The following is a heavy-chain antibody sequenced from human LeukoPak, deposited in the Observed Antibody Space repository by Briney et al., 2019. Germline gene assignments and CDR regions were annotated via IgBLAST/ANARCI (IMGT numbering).Heavy chain of an antibody. V-gene: IGHV4-59*01. D-gene: IGHD3-22*01. CDR3: ARDKGEYYDSSGYLDY. Sequence: SETLSLTCTVSGGSISSYYWSWLRQPPGKGLEWVGYIYYSGNTNYNPSLRSRVTISVDTSKNQFSLKLSSVTAADTAVYYCARDKGEYYDSSGYLDYWGQGTLVTVSS. J-gene: IGHJ4*02. CDR2: IYYSGNT. CDR1: GGSISSYY.